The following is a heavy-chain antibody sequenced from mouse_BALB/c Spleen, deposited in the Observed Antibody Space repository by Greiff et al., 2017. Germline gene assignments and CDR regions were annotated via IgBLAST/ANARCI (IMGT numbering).Heavy chain of an antibody. V-gene: IGHV5-6-3*01. CDR1: GFTFSSYG. CDR3: ARGPTIDY. J-gene: IGHJ2*01. CDR2: INSNGGST. D-gene: IGHD6-1*01. Sequence: EVMLVESGGGLVQPGGSLKLSCAASGFTFSSYGMSWVRQTPDKRLELVATINSNGGSTYYPDSVKGRFTISRDNAKNTLYLQMSSLKSEDTAMYYCARGPTIDYWGQGTTLTVSS.